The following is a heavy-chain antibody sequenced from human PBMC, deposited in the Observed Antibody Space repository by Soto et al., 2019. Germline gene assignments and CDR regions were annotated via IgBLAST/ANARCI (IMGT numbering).Heavy chain of an antibody. V-gene: IGHV5-51*01. J-gene: IGHJ4*02. Sequence: GESLKISCKGSGYSFTSYWIGWVRQMPGKGLEWMGIIYPGDSDTRYSPSFQGQVTISADKSISTAYLQWSSLKASDTAMYYCARQRHSLFYCSPRRIYYFDYWGQGTLVTVSA. D-gene: IGHD2-15*01. CDR1: GYSFTSYW. CDR3: ARQRHSLFYCSPRRIYYFDY. CDR2: IYPGDSDT.